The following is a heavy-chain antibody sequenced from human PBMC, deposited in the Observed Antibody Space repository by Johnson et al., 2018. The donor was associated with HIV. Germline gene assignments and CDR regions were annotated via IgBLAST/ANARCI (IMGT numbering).Heavy chain of an antibody. D-gene: IGHD1-1*01. CDR1: GFTLSSYW. V-gene: IGHV3-30*18. J-gene: IGHJ3*02. CDR3: ANRPSVGYRLGAFDI. CDR2: ISYDGSNK. Sequence: QVQLVESGGGLVQPGGSLRLSCAASGFTLSSYWMHWVRQVPGTGLEWLSVISYDGSNKYYADSVKGRFTISRDNSKNTLYLQMNSLRAEDTAVYYCANRPSVGYRLGAFDIWGRGTMVTVS.